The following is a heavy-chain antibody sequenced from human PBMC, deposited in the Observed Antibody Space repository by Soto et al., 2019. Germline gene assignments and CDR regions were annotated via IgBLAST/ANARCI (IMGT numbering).Heavy chain of an antibody. CDR1: GGSISSGDYY. Sequence: LSLTCTVSGGSISSGDYYWSWIRQPPGKGLEWIGYIYYSGSTYYNPSLKSRVTISVDTSKNQFSLKLSSVTAADTAVYYCAREPTYYDFWSGSYGMDVWGQGTTVTVSS. D-gene: IGHD3-3*01. V-gene: IGHV4-30-4*01. CDR3: AREPTYYDFWSGSYGMDV. J-gene: IGHJ6*02. CDR2: IYYSGST.